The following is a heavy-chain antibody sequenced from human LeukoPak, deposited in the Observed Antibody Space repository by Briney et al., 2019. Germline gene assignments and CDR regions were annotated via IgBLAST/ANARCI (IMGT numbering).Heavy chain of an antibody. CDR3: ARVPGGGTAAN. J-gene: IGHJ3*01. CDR2: IYYSGST. V-gene: IGHV4-61*01. CDR1: GGSVSSDSYY. Sequence: SETLSLTCTVSGGSVSSDSYYWSWIRQPPGKGLEWIGYIYYSGSTNYNPSLKSRVTISVDTSKNQFSLKMSSVTAADTAVYYCARVPGGGTAANWGHGTMVTVSS. D-gene: IGHD1-7*01.